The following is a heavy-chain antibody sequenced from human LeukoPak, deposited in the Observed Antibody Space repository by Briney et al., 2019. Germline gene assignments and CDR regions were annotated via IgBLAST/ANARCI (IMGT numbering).Heavy chain of an antibody. J-gene: IGHJ3*02. V-gene: IGHV4-61*01. CDR1: GGSISSSSYY. CDR3: AREDSSDSSGYYSAAFDI. D-gene: IGHD3-22*01. Sequence: SETLSLTCTVSGGSISSSSYYWGWIRQPPGKGLEWIGYIYYSGSTNYNPSLKSRVTISVDTSKNQFSLKLSSVTAADTAVYYCAREDSSDSSGYYSAAFDIWGQGTMVTVSS. CDR2: IYYSGST.